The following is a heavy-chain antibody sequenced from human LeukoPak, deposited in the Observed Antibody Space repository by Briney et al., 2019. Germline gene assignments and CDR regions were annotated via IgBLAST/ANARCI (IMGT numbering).Heavy chain of an antibody. V-gene: IGHV3-23*01. CDR2: ISGCGGST. D-gene: IGHD3-22*01. CDR3: AKKPHDYYDSSDYDWYYYYYMDV. CDR1: GFTFSSYA. J-gene: IGHJ6*03. Sequence: GGSLRLSCAASGFTFSSYAMSWVRQAPGKGLEWVSAISGCGGSTYYAESVKGRFTISRDTSKNTLYLEMNSLRAEDTAVYYCAKKPHDYYDSSDYDWYYYYYMDVWGKGTTFTVSS.